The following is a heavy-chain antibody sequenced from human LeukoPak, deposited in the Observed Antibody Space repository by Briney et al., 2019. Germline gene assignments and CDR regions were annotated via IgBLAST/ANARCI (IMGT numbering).Heavy chain of an antibody. V-gene: IGHV3-21*04. CDR2: ISSSSYI. Sequence: GGSLRLSCAASGFTFSSYSMNWVRQAPGKGLEWVSSISSSSYIYYADSVKGRFTISRDNAKNSLYLQMNSLRAEDTALYYCARAVAREYSSSWSPFDYWGQGTLVTVSS. CDR3: ARAVAREYSSSWSPFDY. J-gene: IGHJ4*02. CDR1: GFTFSSYS. D-gene: IGHD6-13*01.